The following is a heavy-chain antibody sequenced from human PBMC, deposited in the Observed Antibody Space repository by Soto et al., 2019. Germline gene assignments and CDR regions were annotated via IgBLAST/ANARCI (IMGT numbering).Heavy chain of an antibody. CDR1: GGSISSYY. J-gene: IGHJ6*03. Sequence: QVQLQESGPGLVKPSETLSLTCTVSGGSISSYYWSWIRQPPGKGLEWIGYIYYSGSTNYNPSLKSRVTISVDTSKKQFSLKLSSVTAADTAVYYCARGANDFWSGYSTYYYYYMDVWGKGTTVTVSS. D-gene: IGHD3-3*01. V-gene: IGHV4-59*08. CDR3: ARGANDFWSGYSTYYYYYMDV. CDR2: IYYSGST.